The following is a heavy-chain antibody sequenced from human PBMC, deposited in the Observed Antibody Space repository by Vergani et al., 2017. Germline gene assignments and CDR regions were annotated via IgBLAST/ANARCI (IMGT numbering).Heavy chain of an antibody. J-gene: IGHJ4*02. D-gene: IGHD2-2*03. CDR3: ARVLDIVVVPAALPDY. V-gene: IGHV3-21*01. CDR1: GFTFSSYS. Sequence: EVQLVESGGGLVKPGGSLRLSCAASGFTFSSYSMNWVRQAPGKGLEWVSSISSSSYIYYADSVKGRFTISRDNAKNSLYLQMNSLRAEDTAVYYCARVLDIVVVPAALPDYWGQGTLVTVSS. CDR2: ISSSSYI.